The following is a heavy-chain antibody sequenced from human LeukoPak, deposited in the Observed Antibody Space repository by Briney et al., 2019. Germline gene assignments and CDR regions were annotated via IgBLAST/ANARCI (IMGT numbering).Heavy chain of an antibody. J-gene: IGHJ4*02. V-gene: IGHV3-11*01. Sequence: GGSLRLSCAASGFTFNDYYMSWIRQAPGKGLEWLSYINIGGTNTHYADSVKGRFTISRDNAKKSLYLEMNNLRAEDTAVYYCAKDLYSSGWYGGYYFDYWGQGTLVTVSS. CDR2: INIGGTNT. D-gene: IGHD6-19*01. CDR3: AKDLYSSGWYGGYYFDY. CDR1: GFTFNDYY.